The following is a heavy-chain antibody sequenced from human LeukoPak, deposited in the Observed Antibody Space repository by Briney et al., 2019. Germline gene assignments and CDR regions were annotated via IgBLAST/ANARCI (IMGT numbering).Heavy chain of an antibody. V-gene: IGHV1-46*01. D-gene: IGHD1-1*01. CDR1: GYTFTSYY. J-gene: IGHJ4*02. Sequence: ASVKVSCKASGYTFTSYYIHWVRQAPGQGLEWMGIINSSGGSTNYAQKFQGRVTMTRDTSTSTVYMELGSLRSEDTAVYYCARVTTGTSIYFDYWGQGTLVTVSS. CDR2: INSSGGST. CDR3: ARVTTGTSIYFDY.